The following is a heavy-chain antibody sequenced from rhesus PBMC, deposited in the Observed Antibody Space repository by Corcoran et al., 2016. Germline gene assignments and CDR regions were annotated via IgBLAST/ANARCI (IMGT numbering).Heavy chain of an antibody. Sequence: EVQLVETGGDLVQPGGSLRLSCAASGFTFNTYAMHWVRQAPGKGLEWISAINRGGGSTYYADSVKGRFTISRDNSKNTLSLQMNSLRGEDTAVYYCAKVDTVTTNALDSWGQGVVVTVSS. CDR1: GFTFNTYA. CDR2: INRGGGST. CDR3: AKVDTVTTNALDS. V-gene: IGHV3-103*01. J-gene: IGHJ6*01. D-gene: IGHD4-23*01.